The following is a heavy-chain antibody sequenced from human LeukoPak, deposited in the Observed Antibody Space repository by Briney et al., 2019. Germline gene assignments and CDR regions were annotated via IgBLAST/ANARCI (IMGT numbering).Heavy chain of an antibody. J-gene: IGHJ4*02. D-gene: IGHD3-3*01. CDR1: GYTFTSYG. Sequence: ASVKVSCKASGYTFTSYGISWVRQAPGQGLEWMGWMSAYNGNTNYAQKLQGRVTMTTDTSTSTAYMELRSLRSDDTAVYYCARSEITIFGVVISPHDYWGQGTLVTVSS. V-gene: IGHV1-18*01. CDR3: ARSEITIFGVVISPHDY. CDR2: MSAYNGNT.